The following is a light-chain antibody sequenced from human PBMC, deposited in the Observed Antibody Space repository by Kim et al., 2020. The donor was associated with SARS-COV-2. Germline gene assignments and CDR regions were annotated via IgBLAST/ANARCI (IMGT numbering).Light chain of an antibody. CDR3: ATWDNSLSAGV. J-gene: IGLJ2*01. V-gene: IGLV1-51*01. CDR2: ADD. CDR1: SSNSGTNL. Sequence: GPKVTVSCYGSSSNSGTNLVSWYHHLPGTAPKLLIFADDKRPSGIPDRFSGSKSGTSATLGITGLQTGDEADYYCATWDNSLSAGVFGRGTQLTVL.